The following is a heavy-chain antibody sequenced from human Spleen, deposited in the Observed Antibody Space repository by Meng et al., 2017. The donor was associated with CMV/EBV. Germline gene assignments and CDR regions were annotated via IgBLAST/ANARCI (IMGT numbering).Heavy chain of an antibody. D-gene: IGHD6-13*01. J-gene: IGHJ4*02. CDR2: IYSSGRT. CDR3: AGYPQTYPYSNSS. CDR1: GFNVNSNY. V-gene: IGHV3-53*01. Sequence: GGSLRLSCAASGFNVNSNYMSWVRQAPGKGLECVSVIYSSGRTYYADSVKGRFTISRDNSKNRLYLQMNSLRAEDTAMYYCAGYPQTYPYSNSSWGQETLVTVSS.